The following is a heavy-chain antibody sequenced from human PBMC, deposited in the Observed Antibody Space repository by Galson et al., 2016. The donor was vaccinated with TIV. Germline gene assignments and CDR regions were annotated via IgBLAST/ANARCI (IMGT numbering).Heavy chain of an antibody. Sequence: TLSLTCPVSGGSISNGDYSWSWIRQPPGKGPECIGYIYYSGNTNYKPSLESRVTISVDRSKNQFSLKLRSVTAADTAVYYCARVGLRYYYGLDVWGQGTTVTVSS. V-gene: IGHV4-30-4*01. CDR3: ARVGLRYYYGLDV. CDR2: IYYSGNT. CDR1: GGSISNGDYS. J-gene: IGHJ6*02. D-gene: IGHD3-16*01.